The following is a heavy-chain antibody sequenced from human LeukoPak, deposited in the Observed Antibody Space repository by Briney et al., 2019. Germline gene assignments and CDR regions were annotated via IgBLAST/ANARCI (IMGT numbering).Heavy chain of an antibody. CDR2: IYTSGST. CDR1: GGSISSYY. Sequence: SETLSLTCTVSGGSISSYYWSWIRQPAGKGLEWIGRIYTSGSTNYNPSLKSRVTMSVDTSKNQFSLKLSSVTAADTAVYYCARDGATVTYDAFDIWGQGTMVTVSS. D-gene: IGHD4-17*01. J-gene: IGHJ3*02. CDR3: ARDGATVTYDAFDI. V-gene: IGHV4-4*07.